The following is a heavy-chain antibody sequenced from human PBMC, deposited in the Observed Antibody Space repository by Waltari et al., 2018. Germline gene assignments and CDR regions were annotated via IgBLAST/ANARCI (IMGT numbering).Heavy chain of an antibody. CDR2: MSSSTNTM. Sequence: EVQLVESGGTLVQPGGSLRLSCAVSGFSFRSYSMNWVRQSPGKGLEWIAYMSSSTNTMYYADSVKGRFTISRDNAKNSLLLQMNNLRAEDTAVYFCAGTFSGGRYYLDYWGQGTLVTVSS. CDR3: AGTFSGGRYYLDY. V-gene: IGHV3-48*04. D-gene: IGHD6-19*01. CDR1: GFSFRSYS. J-gene: IGHJ4*02.